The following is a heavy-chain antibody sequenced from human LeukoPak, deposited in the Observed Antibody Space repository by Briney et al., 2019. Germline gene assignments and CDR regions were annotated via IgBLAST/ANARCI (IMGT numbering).Heavy chain of an antibody. J-gene: IGHJ5*02. D-gene: IGHD2-21*01. Sequence: PSETLSLTCTVSGGSISSSSYYWGWIRQPPGKGLEWIGSIYYSGSTYYNPSLKSRVTISVDTSKNQFSLRLSSVTAADTAVYYCARHLNMMAYCGGDCWNWFHPWGQGTLVTVSS. CDR2: IYYSGST. CDR1: GGSISSSSYY. V-gene: IGHV4-39*01. CDR3: ARHLNMMAYCGGDCWNWFHP.